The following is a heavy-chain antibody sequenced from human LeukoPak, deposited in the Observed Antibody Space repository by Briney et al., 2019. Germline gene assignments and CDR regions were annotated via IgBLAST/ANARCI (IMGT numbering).Heavy chain of an antibody. J-gene: IGHJ4*02. D-gene: IGHD6-13*01. V-gene: IGHV3-7*01. CDR2: IKQDGTEK. Sequence: GGSLRLSCAASGFPFSTYLMTWVRQAPGKGPEWVANIKQDGTEKYYVDSVKGRFSISRDNANNSLYLQMNSLRAEDTAVYYCASERPSSSWYDYWGQGTLVTVSS. CDR1: GFPFSTYL. CDR3: ASERPSSSWYDY.